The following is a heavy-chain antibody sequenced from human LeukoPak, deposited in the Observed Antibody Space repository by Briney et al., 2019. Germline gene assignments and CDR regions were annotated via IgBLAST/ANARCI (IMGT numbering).Heavy chain of an antibody. Sequence: GGSLRLSCAASGFTFSNAWMSWVRQAPGKGLEWVGRIKSKTDGGTTDYAAPVKGRFTISRDNAKNSLSLQMNSLRAEDTAVYYCARQRGSGCLDYWGQGTLVTVSS. CDR3: ARQRGSGCLDY. CDR1: GFTFSNAW. J-gene: IGHJ4*02. V-gene: IGHV3-15*01. D-gene: IGHD6-19*01. CDR2: IKSKTDGGTT.